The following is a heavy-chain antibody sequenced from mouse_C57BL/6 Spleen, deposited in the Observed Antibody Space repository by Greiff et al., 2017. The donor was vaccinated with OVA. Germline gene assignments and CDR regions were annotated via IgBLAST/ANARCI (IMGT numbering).Heavy chain of an antibody. CDR2: IDPSDSET. D-gene: IGHD3-2*02. V-gene: IGHV1-52*01. CDR1: GYTFTSYW. CDR3: AKTAGYEGGYFDY. Sequence: QVHVKQPGAELVRPGSSVKLSCKASGYTFTSYWMHWVKQRPIQGLEWIGNIDPSDSETHYNQKFKDKATLTVDKSSSTAYMQLSSLTSEDSAVYYCAKTAGYEGGYFDYWGQGTTLTVSS. J-gene: IGHJ2*01.